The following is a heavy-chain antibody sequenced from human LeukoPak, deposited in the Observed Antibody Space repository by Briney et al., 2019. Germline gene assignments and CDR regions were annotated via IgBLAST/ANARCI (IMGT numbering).Heavy chain of an antibody. D-gene: IGHD3-22*01. Sequence: ASVKVSCKASGCTYSSYPISWVRQAPGQGLEWMGRIITILGIANYAQKFQGRVTITADKSTSTAYMELSSLRSEDTAVYYCARDRSAYYDSSGYNLDYWGQGTLVTVSS. CDR3: ARDRSAYYDSSGYNLDY. J-gene: IGHJ4*02. CDR2: IITILGIA. CDR1: GCTYSSYP. V-gene: IGHV1-69*04.